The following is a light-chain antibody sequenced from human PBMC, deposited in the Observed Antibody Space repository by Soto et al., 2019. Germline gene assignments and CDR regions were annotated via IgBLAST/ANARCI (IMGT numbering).Light chain of an antibody. CDR3: CSYTKSATVV. V-gene: IGLV2-23*02. J-gene: IGLJ2*01. CDR1: SSDVGSDDL. CDR2: YVN. Sequence: QSALTQPASVSGSPGQSIAISCIGTSSDVGSDDLVCWYQQHPGKAPILVIYYVNKRPSGASSRFSGSKSGNTASLTISALQAEDEADYYCCSYTKSATVVFGGGTELTV.